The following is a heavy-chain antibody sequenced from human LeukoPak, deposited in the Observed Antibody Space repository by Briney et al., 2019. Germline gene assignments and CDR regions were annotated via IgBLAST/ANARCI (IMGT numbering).Heavy chain of an antibody. J-gene: IGHJ4*02. Sequence: GGSLRLSCAASGFTFSNSAMTWVRQAPGKGLEWVSTITDSGGATYYADSVKGRFTISRDNSKNTLYLQMSSLRAEDTAVYYCARDTDYYDSSGYYYNIDYWGQGTLVTVSS. CDR3: ARDTDYYDSSGYYYNIDY. CDR2: ITDSGGAT. D-gene: IGHD3-22*01. V-gene: IGHV3-23*01. CDR1: GFTFSNSA.